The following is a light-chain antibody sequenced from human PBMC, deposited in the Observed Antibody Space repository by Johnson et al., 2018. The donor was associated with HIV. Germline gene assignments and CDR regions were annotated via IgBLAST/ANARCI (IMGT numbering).Light chain of an antibody. V-gene: IGLV1-51*01. CDR1: SSNIGNNY. Sequence: QSVLTQPPSVSAAPGQKVTISCSGSSSNIGNNYVSWYQQLPGTAPKLLIYDNNKRPSGIPDRFSGSKSGTSATLCITGLQTGDEADYYGGTWDSSLGGVFGTGTKVTVL. J-gene: IGLJ1*01. CDR3: GTWDSSLGGV. CDR2: DNN.